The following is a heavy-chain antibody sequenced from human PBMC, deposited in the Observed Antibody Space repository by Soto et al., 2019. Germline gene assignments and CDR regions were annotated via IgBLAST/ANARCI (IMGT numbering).Heavy chain of an antibody. D-gene: IGHD6-13*01. CDR3: ARGADSSTWFTWWFDP. CDR2: IYPGDSDT. J-gene: IGHJ5*02. CDR1: GYSFGYYW. Sequence: GESLKISCKGSGYSFGYYWIGWVLQMPWKGLEWMGIIYPGDSDTKYSPSFQGQVTISADKSISTAYLQWSSLKASDTAMYYCARGADSSTWFTWWFDPWGQGTLVTVSS. V-gene: IGHV5-51*01.